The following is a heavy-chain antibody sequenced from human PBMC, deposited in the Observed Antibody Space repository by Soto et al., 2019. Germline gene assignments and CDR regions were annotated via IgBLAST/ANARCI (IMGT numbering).Heavy chain of an antibody. CDR3: ARDTIVVVPAAEGPDAFDI. J-gene: IGHJ3*02. Sequence: RASVKVSCKASGYTFTSYYMHWVRQAPGQGLEWMGIINPSGGSTSYAQKFQGRVTMTRDTSTSTVYMELSSLRSEDTAVYYCARDTIVVVPAAEGPDAFDIWGQGTMVT. CDR2: INPSGGST. V-gene: IGHV1-46*01. CDR1: GYTFTSYY. D-gene: IGHD2-2*01.